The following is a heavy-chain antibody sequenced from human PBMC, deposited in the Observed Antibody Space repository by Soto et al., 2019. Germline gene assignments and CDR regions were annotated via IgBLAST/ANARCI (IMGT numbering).Heavy chain of an antibody. V-gene: IGHV3-23*01. J-gene: IGHJ4*02. D-gene: IGHD3-16*01. Sequence: VQLLESGGGLVQPGASLRLSCAVSGITFISHALSCVRQAPGKGLEWVSGISGSGADTHYADSVKGRCTISRDNSKNTLSLHMSSLRADATAVYYCAKEDGGGTRMITSYFDNWRRGTLVAVSS. CDR1: GITFISHA. CDR2: ISGSGADT. CDR3: AKEDGGGTRMITSYFDN.